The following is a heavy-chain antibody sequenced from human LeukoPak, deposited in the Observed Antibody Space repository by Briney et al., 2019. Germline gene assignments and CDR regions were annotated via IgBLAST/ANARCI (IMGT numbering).Heavy chain of an antibody. Sequence: PGRSLRLSCAAPGFTFSSYAMHWVRQAPGKGLEWVAVISYDGSNKYYADSVKGRFTISRDNSKNTLYLQMNSLRAEDTAVYYCARDVKSILLIVVVVAATYYFDYWGQGTLVTVSS. J-gene: IGHJ4*02. V-gene: IGHV3-30-3*01. CDR1: GFTFSSYA. CDR3: ARDVKSILLIVVVVAATYYFDY. D-gene: IGHD2-15*01. CDR2: ISYDGSNK.